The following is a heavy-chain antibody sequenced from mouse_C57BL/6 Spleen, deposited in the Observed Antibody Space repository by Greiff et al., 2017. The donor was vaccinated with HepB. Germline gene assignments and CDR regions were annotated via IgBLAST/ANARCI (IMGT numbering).Heavy chain of an antibody. J-gene: IGHJ2*01. CDR2: IYPGDGDT. Sequence: QVQLQQSGPELVKPGASVEISCKASGYAFSSSWMNWVKQRPGKGLEWIGRIYPGDGDTNYNGKFKGKATLTADKSTSTAYLQLSSLTSEDSAVYFCARAETTWYFDYWGQGTTLTVSS. D-gene: IGHD1-1*01. CDR3: ARAETTWYFDY. V-gene: IGHV1-82*01. CDR1: GYAFSSSW.